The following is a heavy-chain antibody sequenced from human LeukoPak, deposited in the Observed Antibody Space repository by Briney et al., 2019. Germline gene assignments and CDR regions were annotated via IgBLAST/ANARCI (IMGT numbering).Heavy chain of an antibody. Sequence: GGSLRLSCAASGFTFSSYSMNWVRQAPGKGLEWGSYISGSSSTIYYADSVKGRFTISRDNGKNTLYLQMNSLGAEDTAVYYCARGSTYYDSSGQVPFDYWGQGTLVTVSS. CDR3: ARGSTYYDSSGQVPFDY. CDR1: GFTFSSYS. CDR2: ISGSSSTI. V-gene: IGHV3-48*01. J-gene: IGHJ4*02. D-gene: IGHD3-22*01.